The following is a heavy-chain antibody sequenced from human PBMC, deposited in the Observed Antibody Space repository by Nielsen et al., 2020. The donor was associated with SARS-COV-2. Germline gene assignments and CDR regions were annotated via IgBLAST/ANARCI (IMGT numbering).Heavy chain of an antibody. Sequence: SETLSLTCTVSGGSISSYYWSWIRQPAGKGLEWIGRIYTSGSTNYNPSLKSRVTISVDTSKNQFSLKLSSVTAADTAVYYCARVNGYYYGSGSYYPSYYYYGMDVWGQGTTVTVSS. CDR3: ARVNGYYYGSGSYYPSYYYYGMDV. D-gene: IGHD3-10*01. CDR2: IYTSGST. J-gene: IGHJ6*02. V-gene: IGHV4-4*07. CDR1: GGSISSYY.